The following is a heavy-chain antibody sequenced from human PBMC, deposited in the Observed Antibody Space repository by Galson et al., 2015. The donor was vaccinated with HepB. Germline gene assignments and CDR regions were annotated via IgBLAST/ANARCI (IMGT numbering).Heavy chain of an antibody. CDR2: INPNSGGT. Sequence: SVKVSCKASGYTFTGYYMHWVRQAPGQGLEWMGRINPNSGGTNYAQKFQGRVTMTRDTSISTAYMELSRLRSDDTAVYYCARDDGDGYKMHYWGQGTLVTVSS. CDR1: GYTFTGYY. V-gene: IGHV1-2*06. CDR3: ARDDGDGYKMHY. J-gene: IGHJ4*02. D-gene: IGHD5-24*01.